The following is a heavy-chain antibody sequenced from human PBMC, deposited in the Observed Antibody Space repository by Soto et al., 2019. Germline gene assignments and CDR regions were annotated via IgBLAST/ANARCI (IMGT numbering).Heavy chain of an antibody. J-gene: IGHJ4*02. CDR3: AKSSTLYCSGGSCSRRYFDY. Sequence: GGSLRLCCAASGFTFSSYAMSWVRQAPGKGLEWVSAISGSGGSTYYADSVKGRFTISRDNSKNTLYLQMNSLRAEDTAVYYCAKSSTLYCSGGSCSRRYFDYWGQGTLVTVSS. CDR1: GFTFSSYA. V-gene: IGHV3-23*01. D-gene: IGHD2-15*01. CDR2: ISGSGGST.